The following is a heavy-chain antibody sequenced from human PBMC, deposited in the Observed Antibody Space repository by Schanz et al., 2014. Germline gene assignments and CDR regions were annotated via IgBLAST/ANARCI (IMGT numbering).Heavy chain of an antibody. CDR1: GGSISNNY. Sequence: QVHLQESGPGLVKPSETLSLTCTVSGGSISNNYWGWIRQPPGKGLEWIGYIYHTGMTNYNPSLKSRVTLSVDTSKNQFSLQLRSVSAADTAVYYCAREEGSTWYTQHFAFWGLGTLVTVSS. CDR3: AREEGSTWYTQHFAF. V-gene: IGHV4-59*01. CDR2: IYHTGMT. D-gene: IGHD6-13*01. J-gene: IGHJ4*02.